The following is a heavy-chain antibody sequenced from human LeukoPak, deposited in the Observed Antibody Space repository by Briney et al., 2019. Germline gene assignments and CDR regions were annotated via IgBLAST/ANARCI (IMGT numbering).Heavy chain of an antibody. CDR3: ARDEVADYYDSSGPTGY. J-gene: IGHJ4*02. CDR1: GFTFSSYA. CDR2: ISYDGSNK. V-gene: IGHV3-30-3*01. Sequence: PGGSLRLSCAASGFTFSSYAMHWVRQAPGKGLEWVAVISYDGSNKYYADSVKGRFTISRDNSKNTLYLQMNSLRAEDTAVYYCARDEVADYYDSSGPTGYWGQGTLVTVSS. D-gene: IGHD3-22*01.